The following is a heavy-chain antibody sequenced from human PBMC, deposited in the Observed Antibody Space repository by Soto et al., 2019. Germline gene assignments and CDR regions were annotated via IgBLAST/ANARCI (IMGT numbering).Heavy chain of an antibody. Sequence: QVPLGQSGAEVKKPGASVKVSCKASGYTFTTYGISWVRQVPGQGLEWMGWNSAYNGNTNYAQKLQDRVTMTRDTSTSTAYMELRSLRSDDTAVYYCARERQVGSTIFFQYWGQGTLVTFSS. CDR2: NSAYNGNT. V-gene: IGHV1-18*01. CDR3: ARERQVGSTIFFQY. CDR1: GYTFTTYG. J-gene: IGHJ1*01. D-gene: IGHD1-26*01.